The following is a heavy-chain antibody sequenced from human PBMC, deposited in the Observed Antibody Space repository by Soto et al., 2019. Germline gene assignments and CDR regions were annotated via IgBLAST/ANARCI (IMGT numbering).Heavy chain of an antibody. CDR3: ARSPSRRAAEKQLDP. CDR1: GYTFTRYA. CDR2: INGGAGDT. V-gene: IGHV1-3*01. Sequence: ASVKVSCKASGYTFTRYAIHWLRQAPGRSFEWMGWINGGAGDTLYSQNFQGRVTFTRDTAANTAFMDLSSLNSEDTAAYYCARSPSRRAAEKQLDPCGQGTLVTVSS. J-gene: IGHJ5*02. D-gene: IGHD1-1*01.